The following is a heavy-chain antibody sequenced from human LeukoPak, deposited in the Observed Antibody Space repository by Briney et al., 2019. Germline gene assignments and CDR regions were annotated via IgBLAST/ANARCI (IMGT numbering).Heavy chain of an antibody. CDR2: ISGSGGST. CDR3: ARDEDYGDYGPILGY. CDR1: GFTFSSYA. V-gene: IGHV3-23*01. J-gene: IGHJ4*02. Sequence: GGSLRLSCAASGFTFSSYAMSWVRQAPGKGLEWVSAISGSGGSTYYADSVKGRFTISRDNSKNTLYLQMNSLRAEDTAVYYCARDEDYGDYGPILGYWGQGTLVTVSS. D-gene: IGHD4-17*01.